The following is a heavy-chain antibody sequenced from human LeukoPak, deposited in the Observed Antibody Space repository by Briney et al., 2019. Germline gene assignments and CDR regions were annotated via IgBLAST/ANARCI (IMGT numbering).Heavy chain of an antibody. CDR3: AKPARTDYADY. V-gene: IGHV3-48*01. Sequence: GGSLRLSCAASGFTFSSYSMLWVRQAPGKGLEWVSYISSSSSTIYYADSVKGRFTISRDNSKNALYLQMNSLRAEDTAVYYCAKPARTDYADYWGQGTLVTVSS. CDR2: ISSSSSTI. D-gene: IGHD1-14*01. J-gene: IGHJ4*02. CDR1: GFTFSSYS.